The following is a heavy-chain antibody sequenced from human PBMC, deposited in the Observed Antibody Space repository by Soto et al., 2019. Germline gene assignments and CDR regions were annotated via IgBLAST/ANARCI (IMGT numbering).Heavy chain of an antibody. D-gene: IGHD5-12*01. J-gene: IGHJ4*02. CDR1: GGSISSVYYS. CDR3: AAGGGLPRYF. CDR2: IYHSGST. Sequence: LSLTCAVSGGSISSVYYSWISIRQPPGKGLEWIGYIYHSGSTYYNPSLKSRVTISVDRSKNQFSLKLSSVTAADTAVYYCAAGGGLPRYFWGQGTLVTVSS. V-gene: IGHV4-30-2*01.